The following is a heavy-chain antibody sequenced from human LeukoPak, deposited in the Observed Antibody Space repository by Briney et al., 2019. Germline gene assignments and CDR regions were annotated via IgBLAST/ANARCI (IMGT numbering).Heavy chain of an antibody. CDR3: ASFEIVATINY. J-gene: IGHJ4*02. CDR1: GFTFSSYA. CDR2: ISGSGRST. V-gene: IGHV3-23*01. D-gene: IGHD5-12*01. Sequence: PGGSLRLSCAASGFTFSSYAMSWVRQAPGKGLEWVSAISGSGRSTYYADSVKGRFTISRDNAKNSLYLQMNSLRAEDTAVYYCASFEIVATINYWGQGTLVTVSS.